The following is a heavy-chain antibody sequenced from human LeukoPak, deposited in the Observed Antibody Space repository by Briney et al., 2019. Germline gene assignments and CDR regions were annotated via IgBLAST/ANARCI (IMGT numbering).Heavy chain of an antibody. V-gene: IGHV1-69*13. CDR2: IIPIFGTA. CDR3: AREYQGGITGPHIDS. D-gene: IGHD3-16*01. J-gene: IGHJ4*02. Sequence: SVKVSCKAPGGTFSSYAISWVRQAPGQGLEWMGGIIPIFGTANYAQKFQGRVTITADESTTTAYMDLSSLRSEDTAVYYCAREYQGGITGPHIDSWGQGTLVTVSS. CDR1: GGTFSSYA.